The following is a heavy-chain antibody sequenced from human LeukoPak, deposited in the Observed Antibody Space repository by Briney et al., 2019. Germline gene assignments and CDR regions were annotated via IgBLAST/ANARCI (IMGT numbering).Heavy chain of an antibody. Sequence: GGSLRLSCVASGFPFDRYWMSWVRQAPGKGLEWVANIKHDGSEKNFVDSVKGRFTISRDNAENSLFLQMNSLRAEDTAVYFCAKRGVVIRVILVGFHKEAYYFDSWGQGALVTVSS. CDR2: IKHDGSEK. D-gene: IGHD3-22*01. CDR3: AKRGVVIRVILVGFHKEAYYFDS. V-gene: IGHV3-7*03. CDR1: GFPFDRYW. J-gene: IGHJ4*02.